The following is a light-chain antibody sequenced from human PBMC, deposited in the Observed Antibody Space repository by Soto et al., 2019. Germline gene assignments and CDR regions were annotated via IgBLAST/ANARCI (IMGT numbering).Light chain of an antibody. CDR3: SSYAGGNNVI. CDR2: EVS. Sequence: QSALTQPPSASGSPGQSVTISCTGTNSDIGGYNYASWYQQHPGKAPKLVIYEVSERPSGVPDRFSGSKSGNTASLTVSGLQAEDEADYYCSSYAGGNNVIFGGGTKLTVL. J-gene: IGLJ2*01. V-gene: IGLV2-8*01. CDR1: NSDIGGYNY.